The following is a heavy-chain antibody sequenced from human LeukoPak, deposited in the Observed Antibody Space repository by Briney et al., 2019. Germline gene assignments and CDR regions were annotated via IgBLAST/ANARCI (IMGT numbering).Heavy chain of an antibody. Sequence: GGSLRLSCAASGLIFSNYAMTWVRQAPGKGLEWVSSITGNSGTTKYADSVKGRFTMSRDNSRNALYLQMDSLRAEDTAVYYCAKDPNGDYIGAFDAWGPGTMVIVSS. CDR3: AKDPNGDYIGAFDA. V-gene: IGHV3-23*01. J-gene: IGHJ3*01. CDR2: ITGNSGTT. CDR1: GLIFSNYA. D-gene: IGHD2-8*01.